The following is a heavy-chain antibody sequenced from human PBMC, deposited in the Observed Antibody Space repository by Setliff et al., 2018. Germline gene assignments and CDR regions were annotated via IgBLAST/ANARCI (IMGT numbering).Heavy chain of an antibody. Sequence: SETLSLTCTVSGASISSGTYYWGWIRQPPGKGLEWIGRIHYLGTTCSNASLASRLTMSVDTSNSQFSLKLSSVTAADTAIYYCARDASASDGRNAFDIWGQGTMVTVSS. D-gene: IGHD1-26*01. CDR3: ARDASASDGRNAFDI. J-gene: IGHJ3*02. CDR1: GASISSGTYY. CDR2: IHYLGTT. V-gene: IGHV4-39*07.